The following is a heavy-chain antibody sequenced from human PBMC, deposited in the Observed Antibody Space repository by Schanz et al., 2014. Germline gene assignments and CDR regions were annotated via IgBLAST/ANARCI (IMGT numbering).Heavy chain of an antibody. J-gene: IGHJ2*01. CDR3: AKDAPYPFDL. V-gene: IGHV3-23*01. CDR1: GFTFSSYA. CDR2: ISGRDGST. Sequence: EVQLLESGGGLVQPGGSLRLSCAASGFTFSSYAMTWVRQAPGMGLEWVSAISGRDGSTYYADSVRGRFTISRDNSKNTLYLQMNSLRAEDTAIYYCAKDAPYPFDLWGRGTLSTVSS.